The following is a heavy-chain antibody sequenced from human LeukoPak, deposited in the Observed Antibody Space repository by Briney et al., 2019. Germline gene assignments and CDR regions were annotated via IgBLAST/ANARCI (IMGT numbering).Heavy chain of an antibody. CDR1: RFSFGDYD. V-gene: IGHV3-30*18. CDR2: ISYDGSRK. CDR3: AKYAYNWNAPDGFDM. Sequence: GGSLRLSCRASRFSFGDYDMHWVRQAPGKGLEWVVVISYDGSRKHYADSVRGRFSISRDNSESTLFLQMNSLTTDDTSVYFCAKYAYNWNAPDGFDMWGQGTMVIVSS. D-gene: IGHD1-1*01. J-gene: IGHJ3*02.